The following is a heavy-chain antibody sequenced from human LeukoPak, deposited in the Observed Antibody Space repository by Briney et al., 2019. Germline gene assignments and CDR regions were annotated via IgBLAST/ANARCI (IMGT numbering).Heavy chain of an antibody. Sequence: PSETLSLTCAVYGGSFSGYYWSWIRQPPGKGLEWIGEINHSGSTNYNPSLKSRVTISLDTSKNQFSLKLSSVTAADTALYYCARGRTTYSSGSPLADYWGQGPSVNVSS. D-gene: IGHD6-25*01. CDR2: INHSGST. V-gene: IGHV4-34*01. CDR3: ARGRTTYSSGSPLADY. J-gene: IGHJ4*02. CDR1: GGSFSGYY.